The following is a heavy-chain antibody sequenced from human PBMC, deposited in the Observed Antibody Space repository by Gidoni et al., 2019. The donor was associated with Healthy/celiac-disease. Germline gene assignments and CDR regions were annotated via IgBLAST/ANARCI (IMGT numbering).Heavy chain of an antibody. D-gene: IGHD3-22*01. J-gene: IGHJ4*02. CDR1: GYPFTSHY. CDR3: ATRYYDSSGYHTSGFDY. V-gene: IGHV1-46*01. CDR2: INPSGGST. Sequence: QVQLVQSGAEVKKPGASVKFSCKASGYPFTSHYMHWVRQAPGQGLEWMGIINPSGGSTSYAQKFQGRVTMTRDTSTSTVYMELSSLRSEDTAVYYCATRYYDSSGYHTSGFDYWGQGTLVTVSS.